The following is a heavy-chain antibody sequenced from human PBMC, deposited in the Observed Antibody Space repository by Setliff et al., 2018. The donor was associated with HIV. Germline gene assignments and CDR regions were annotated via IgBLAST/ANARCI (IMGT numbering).Heavy chain of an antibody. CDR2: IYYSGNT. Sequence: PSETLSLTCTVSGGSISSYYWSWIRQPPGKGLEWIGDIYYSGNTNYNPSLKSRATISRDNSKNTLYLQMNSLRAEDTAVYYCAKDRQLRSMYYFDYWGQGTLVTVSS. J-gene: IGHJ4*02. CDR1: GGSISSYY. D-gene: IGHD6-13*01. CDR3: AKDRQLRSMYYFDY. V-gene: IGHV4-59*01.